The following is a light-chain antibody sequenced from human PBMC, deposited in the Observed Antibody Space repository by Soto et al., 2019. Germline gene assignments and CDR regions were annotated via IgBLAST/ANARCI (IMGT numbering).Light chain of an antibody. Sequence: ALTQPASVSGSPGQSITISCTGTSSDVGGYNYVSWYQQHPGKAPKLMIYEVNKRPSGVPDRFSGSKSGNTASLTVSGLQTEDEADYYCSSYAGSSNVFGTGTKVTVL. V-gene: IGLV2-8*01. CDR2: EVN. CDR3: SSYAGSSNV. J-gene: IGLJ1*01. CDR1: SSDVGGYNY.